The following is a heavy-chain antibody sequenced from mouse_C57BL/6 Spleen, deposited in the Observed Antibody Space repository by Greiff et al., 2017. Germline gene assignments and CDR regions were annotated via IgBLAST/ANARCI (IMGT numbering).Heavy chain of an antibody. CDR1: GYTFTDYE. V-gene: IGHV1-15*01. CDR2: IDPETGGT. Sequence: QVQLQQSGAELVRPGASVTLSCKASGYTFTDYEMNWVKQTPVHGLEWIGAIDPETGGTAYNQKFKGKAILTADKSSSTAYMELRSLTSEDSAVYYCTRGDYGIYYGVYWGQGTTLTVSS. D-gene: IGHD2-1*01. CDR3: TRGDYGIYYGVY. J-gene: IGHJ2*01.